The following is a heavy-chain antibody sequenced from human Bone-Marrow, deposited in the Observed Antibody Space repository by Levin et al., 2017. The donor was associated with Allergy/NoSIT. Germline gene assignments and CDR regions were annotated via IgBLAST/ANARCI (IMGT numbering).Heavy chain of an antibody. J-gene: IGHJ4*02. V-gene: IGHV1-2*02. Sequence: PPASVKVSCEASGYTFTDYYIHWVRQAPGQGLEWMGWFNPNSGGKNYAPKFQGGVTMTGDTSINTAYLELRSLKSDDTAVYYCARDRRWAAAIYAFWGQGTPVTVSS. CDR2: FNPNSGGK. D-gene: IGHD6-13*01. CDR3: ARDRRWAAAIYAF. CDR1: GYTFTDYY.